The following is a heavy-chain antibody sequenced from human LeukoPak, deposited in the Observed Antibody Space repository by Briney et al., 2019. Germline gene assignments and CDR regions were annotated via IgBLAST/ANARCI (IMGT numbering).Heavy chain of an antibody. D-gene: IGHD6-6*01. CDR1: GFTFSSYD. J-gene: IGHJ6*03. CDR2: IRYDGSDK. V-gene: IGHV3-30*02. CDR3: AKDRPYYMDV. Sequence: PGGSLRLSCGASGFTFSSYDMSWVRQAPGKGLEWVAFIRYDGSDKYYADSVKGRFTISRDNSNNTLYLQMNSLRPEDTAVYYCAKDRPYYMDVWGKGTTVTISS.